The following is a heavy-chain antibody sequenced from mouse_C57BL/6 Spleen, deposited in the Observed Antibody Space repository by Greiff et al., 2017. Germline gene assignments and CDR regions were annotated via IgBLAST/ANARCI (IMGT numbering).Heavy chain of an antibody. V-gene: IGHV5-17*01. J-gene: IGHJ3*01. CDR1: GFTFSDYG. CDR3: ARFLTWFAY. Sequence: DVKLVESGGGLVKPGGSLKLSCAASGFTFSDYGMHWVRQAPEKGLEWVAYISSGSSTIYYADTVKGRFTISRDNAKNTRFLQMTSLRSEDTAMYYCARFLTWFAYWGQGTLVTVSA. CDR2: ISSGSSTI.